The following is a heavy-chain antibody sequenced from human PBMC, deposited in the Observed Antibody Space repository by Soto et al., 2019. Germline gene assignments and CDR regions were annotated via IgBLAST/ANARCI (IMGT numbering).Heavy chain of an antibody. CDR1: GGTSSSYT. CDR2: IIPILGIA. J-gene: IGHJ6*02. V-gene: IGHV1-69*02. Sequence: SVKVSCKASGGTSSSYTISWVRQAPGQGLEWMGRIIPILGIANYAQKFQGRVTITADKSTSTAYMELSSLRSEDTAVYYCASSPTYYYDSSGYYKDYYGMDVWGQGTTVTVSS. D-gene: IGHD3-22*01. CDR3: ASSPTYYYDSSGYYKDYYGMDV.